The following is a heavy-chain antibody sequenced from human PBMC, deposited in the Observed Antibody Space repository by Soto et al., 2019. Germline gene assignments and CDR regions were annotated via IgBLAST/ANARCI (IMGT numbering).Heavy chain of an antibody. D-gene: IGHD3-16*01. CDR2: ISYDGRNK. Sequence: QVQLVESGGGVVQPGRSLRLSCAASGFSFSNYGMHWVRQAPGKGLEWVALISYDGRNKYYVGSVEGRFTISRDNSKNTQDLQMNSLRVEDTAVYYCVKDGLERLRARPSDYYGMDVWGQGTTVTVSS. J-gene: IGHJ6*02. V-gene: IGHV3-30*18. CDR3: VKDGLERLRARPSDYYGMDV. CDR1: GFSFSNYG.